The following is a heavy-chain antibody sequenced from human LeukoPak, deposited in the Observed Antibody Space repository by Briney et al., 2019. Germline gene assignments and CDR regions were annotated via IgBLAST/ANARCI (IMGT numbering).Heavy chain of an antibody. Sequence: PGGSLRLSCAASGHTFSNYAMSWVRQAPGKGLEWVSAISGSGSSTYYTDSLKGRLTISRDNSKNTLYLQMNSLRAEDTAVYYCGRGLRWQDYWGQGTLVTVSS. CDR2: ISGSGSST. CDR1: GHTFSNYA. D-gene: IGHD4-23*01. V-gene: IGHV3-23*01. J-gene: IGHJ4*02. CDR3: GRGLRWQDY.